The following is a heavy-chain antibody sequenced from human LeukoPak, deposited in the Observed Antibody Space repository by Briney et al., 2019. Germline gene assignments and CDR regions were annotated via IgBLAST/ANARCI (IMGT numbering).Heavy chain of an antibody. D-gene: IGHD1-14*01. Sequence: PGGSLRLSCAASGFTFSSYGMHWVRQAPGKGLEWVAVISYDGSNKYYADSVKGRFTISRDNAKNSLYLQINSLRAEDTAVYYCVRGDNRDYWGQGTLVTVSS. CDR3: VRGDNRDY. V-gene: IGHV3-30*03. CDR2: ISYDGSNK. J-gene: IGHJ4*02. CDR1: GFTFSSYG.